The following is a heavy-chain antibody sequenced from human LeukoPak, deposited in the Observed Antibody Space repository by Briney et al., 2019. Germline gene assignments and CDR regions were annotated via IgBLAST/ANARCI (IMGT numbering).Heavy chain of an antibody. CDR1: GYIFSAYY. Sequence: ASVKVSCKASGYIFSAYYMHWVWQAPGQGLEWMGWINPKTGEATYAEKFQGRVSMTRDTSINTAYLELSSLTSDDTAVYYCARPGNWWFDPWGQGTLVTVSS. J-gene: IGHJ5*02. D-gene: IGHD3-10*01. V-gene: IGHV1-2*02. CDR2: INPKTGEA. CDR3: ARPGNWWFDP.